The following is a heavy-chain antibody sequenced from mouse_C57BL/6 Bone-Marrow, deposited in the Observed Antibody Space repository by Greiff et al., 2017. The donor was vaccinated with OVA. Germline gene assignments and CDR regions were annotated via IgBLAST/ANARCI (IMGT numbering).Heavy chain of an antibody. Sequence: DVKLVESGGGLVKPGGSLKLSCAASGFTFSDYGMHWVRQAPEKGLEWVAYISSGSSTIYYADTVKGRFTISRDNAKNTLFLQMTSLRSEDTAMYYCARSGSSYNDYWGQGTTLTVSS. J-gene: IGHJ2*01. D-gene: IGHD1-1*01. CDR3: ARSGSSYNDY. CDR2: ISSGSSTI. CDR1: GFTFSDYG. V-gene: IGHV5-17*01.